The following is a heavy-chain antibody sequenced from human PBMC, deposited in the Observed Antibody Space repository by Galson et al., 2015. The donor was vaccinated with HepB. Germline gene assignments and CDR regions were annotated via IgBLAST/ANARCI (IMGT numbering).Heavy chain of an antibody. CDR2: ISPYNRYT. CDR3: ARGALVVVVGATQNNWFDP. D-gene: IGHD2-15*01. J-gene: IGHJ5*02. CDR1: GYTFSTYS. V-gene: IGHV1-18*01. Sequence: SVKVSCKASGYTFSTYSIAWVRQAPGQGLEWMGWISPYNRYTNYTQNLQGRVTMTTDTSTSTAYMELRSLRSDDTAVYYCARGALVVVVGATQNNWFDPWGQGTLVTVSS.